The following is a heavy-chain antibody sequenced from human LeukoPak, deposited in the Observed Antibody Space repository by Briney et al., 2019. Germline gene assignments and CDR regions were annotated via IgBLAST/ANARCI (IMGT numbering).Heavy chain of an antibody. J-gene: IGHJ4*02. Sequence: GRSLRLSCAASGFTFSSYSMNWVRQAPGKGLEWVSSISISSSYIYYADSVKGRFTISRDNAKNSLYLQMNSLRAEDTAVYYCASGGYCSSTSCYVDYWGQGTLVTVSS. CDR1: GFTFSSYS. CDR3: ASGGYCSSTSCYVDY. CDR2: ISISSSYI. D-gene: IGHD2-2*01. V-gene: IGHV3-21*01.